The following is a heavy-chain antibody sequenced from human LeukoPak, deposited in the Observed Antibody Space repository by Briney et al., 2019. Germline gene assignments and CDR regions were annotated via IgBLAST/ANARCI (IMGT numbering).Heavy chain of an antibody. CDR2: ISGSGGST. D-gene: IGHD6-19*01. Sequence: PGGSLRLSCAASGFTFSSSAMNWVRQAPGKGLEWVSTISGSGGSTYYADSVKGRFTISRDNSKNTLYLQMNSLRAEDTAVYYCAKDLWGSSGWQLGAFDIWGQGTMVTVSS. V-gene: IGHV3-23*01. J-gene: IGHJ3*02. CDR3: AKDLWGSSGWQLGAFDI. CDR1: GFTFSSSA.